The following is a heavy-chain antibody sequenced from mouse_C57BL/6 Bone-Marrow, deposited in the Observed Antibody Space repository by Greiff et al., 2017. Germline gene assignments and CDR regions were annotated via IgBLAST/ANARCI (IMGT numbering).Heavy chain of an antibody. CDR1: GFTFSSYA. V-gene: IGHV5-4*01. J-gene: IGHJ1*03. Sequence: EVMLVESGGGLVKPGGSLKLSCAASGFTFSSYAMSWVRQTPEKRLEWVATISDGGSYTYYPDNVKGRFTISRDNAKNNLYLQMSHLKSEDTAMYYCARERFGWDFDVWGTGTTVTVSS. CDR3: ARERFGWDFDV. CDR2: ISDGGSYT.